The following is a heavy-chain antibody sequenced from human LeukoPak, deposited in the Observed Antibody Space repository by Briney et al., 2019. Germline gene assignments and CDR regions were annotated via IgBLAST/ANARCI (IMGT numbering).Heavy chain of an antibody. CDR2: INHSGST. D-gene: IGHD1-26*01. J-gene: IGHJ3*02. CDR3: ARAPDRWWELRGSLAFDI. V-gene: IGHV4-39*07. CDR1: GGSMISANYY. Sequence: SETLSLTCTVSGGSMISANYYWSWIRQPPGTGLEWIGEINHSGSTNYNPSLKSRVTISVDTSKNQFSLKLSSVTAADAAVYYCARAPDRWWELRGSLAFDIWGQGTMVTVSS.